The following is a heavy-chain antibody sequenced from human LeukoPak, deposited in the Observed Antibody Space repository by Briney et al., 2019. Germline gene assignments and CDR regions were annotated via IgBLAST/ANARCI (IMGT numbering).Heavy chain of an antibody. CDR3: ARSRSYGYRDVDY. CDR2: INHSGST. Sequence: SETLSLTCAVYGGSFSGYYWSWIRQPPGKGLEWIGEINHSGSTNYNPSLKSRVTTSVDTSKNQFSLKLSSVTAADTAVYYCARSRSYGYRDVDYWGQGTLVTVSS. J-gene: IGHJ4*02. D-gene: IGHD5-18*01. V-gene: IGHV4-34*01. CDR1: GGSFSGYY.